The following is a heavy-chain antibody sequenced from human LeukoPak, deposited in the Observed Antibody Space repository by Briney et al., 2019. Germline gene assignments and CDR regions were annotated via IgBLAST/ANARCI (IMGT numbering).Heavy chain of an antibody. CDR3: ARAPGAY. J-gene: IGHJ4*02. V-gene: IGHV4-34*01. CDR1: GGSFSGYY. CDR2: INHSGST. Sequence: PSETLSLTCAVYGGSFSGYYWSWIRQPPGKGLEWIGEINHSGSTNYNPSLKSRVAISVDTSKNQFSLKLSSVYAADTAVYYCARAPGAYWGQGTLVTVSS. D-gene: IGHD3-10*01.